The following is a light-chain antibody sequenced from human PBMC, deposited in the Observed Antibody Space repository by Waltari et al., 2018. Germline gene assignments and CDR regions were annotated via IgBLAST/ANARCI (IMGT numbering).Light chain of an antibody. V-gene: IGLV4-69*01. CDR2: VNNDGSH. CDR3: QTWGTGIRV. CDR1: SGHSNNA. Sequence: QLVLSQSPSASASLGASVKFTCTLSSGHSNNAIAWHQQQTEKGPRYLMKVNNDGSHSKGDGIPDRFSGSASGAQRYLTISSLQYEDEADYYCQTWGTGIRVFGGGTKLTIL. J-gene: IGLJ2*01.